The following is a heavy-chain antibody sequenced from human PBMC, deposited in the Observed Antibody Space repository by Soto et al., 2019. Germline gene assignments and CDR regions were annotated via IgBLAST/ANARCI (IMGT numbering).Heavy chain of an antibody. CDR2: ISYDGDNK. Sequence: QVQVVESGGGVVQPGRSLRLSCAASGFTFSNYAMHWVRQVPGKGLEWVAVISYDGDNKYYADSVKGRFTISRDNSKNTLYLQMNSLSAEDTAVYYCASPFDAFDIWGQGTMVTVSS. CDR1: GFTFSNYA. J-gene: IGHJ3*02. V-gene: IGHV3-30*03. CDR3: ASPFDAFDI.